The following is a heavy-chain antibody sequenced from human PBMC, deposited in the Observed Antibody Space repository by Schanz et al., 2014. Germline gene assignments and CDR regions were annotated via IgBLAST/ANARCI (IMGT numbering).Heavy chain of an antibody. CDR2: IYSRGSS. Sequence: QVQLQESGPGLVKPSETLSLTCVVSRHSFSSSNWWGWVRQPAGKGLEWIGRIYSRGSSTYNPSLKSRVTIPIATPNTQSSLKLTSVTAADTAVYYCARGGSVATIAPYTWFDPWGQGTLVTVSS. CDR1: RHSFSSSNW. CDR3: ARGGSVATIAPYTWFDP. D-gene: IGHD5-12*01. J-gene: IGHJ5*02. V-gene: IGHV4-61*02.